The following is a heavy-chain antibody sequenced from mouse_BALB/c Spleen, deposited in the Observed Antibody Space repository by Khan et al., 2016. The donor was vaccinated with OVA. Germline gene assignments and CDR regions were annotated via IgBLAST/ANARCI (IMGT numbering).Heavy chain of an antibody. CDR2: INTETGEP. D-gene: IGHD2-14*01. CDR3: ARDRYDYFDY. V-gene: IGHV9-2-1*01. Sequence: QIQLVQSGPELKKPGETVKISCKASGYTFTDYSMHWVKQAPGKGLKWMGWINTETGEPTYADDFKGRFAFSLDTSASTAYLQLNNLKNEDTATYCCARDRYDYFDYWGQGTTLTVSS. CDR1: GYTFTDYS. J-gene: IGHJ2*01.